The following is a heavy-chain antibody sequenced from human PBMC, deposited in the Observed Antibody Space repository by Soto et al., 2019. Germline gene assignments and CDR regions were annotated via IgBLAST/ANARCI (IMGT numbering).Heavy chain of an antibody. CDR2: VYHTGRT. D-gene: IGHD3-3*01. CDR1: GGSFKSGSYS. CDR3: ARDFAYFDS. Sequence: QVQLQESGPGLVKPSETLSLTCTVSGGSFKSGSYSWSWIRQPPGKGLEWIGYVYHTGRTSYYPSLTRRVSISIDTSKNQFSLNLDSVTAADTAVYFCARDFAYFDSWGQGTLVTVSS. V-gene: IGHV4-61*01. J-gene: IGHJ4*02.